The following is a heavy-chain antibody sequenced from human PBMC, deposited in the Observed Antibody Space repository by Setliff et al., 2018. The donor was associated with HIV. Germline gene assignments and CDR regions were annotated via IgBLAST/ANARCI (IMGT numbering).Heavy chain of an antibody. Sequence: SETLSLTCTVSGGSISSGSYYWSWIRQPAGKGLEWIGRIYTSGSTNYNSSLKSRVTIPVDTSKNQFFLKLSSVTAADTAVYYCARITMVRGVYYGMDVWGQGTTVTVSS. V-gene: IGHV4-61*02. CDR1: GGSISSGSYY. CDR2: IYTSGST. J-gene: IGHJ6*02. D-gene: IGHD3-10*01. CDR3: ARITMVRGVYYGMDV.